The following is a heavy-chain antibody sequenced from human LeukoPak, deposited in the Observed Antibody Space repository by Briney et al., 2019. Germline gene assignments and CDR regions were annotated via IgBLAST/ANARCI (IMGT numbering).Heavy chain of an antibody. D-gene: IGHD1-14*01. Sequence: SQTLSLTCAISGDSVSSNSAAWSRIRQSPSRGLEWLGTTYYRSKWYNDYAVSVKSRITINPDTSKNQFSLQLNSVTPEDTAVYYCARDPRTLAFDFWGQGTLVTVSS. CDR1: GDSVSSNSAA. J-gene: IGHJ4*02. CDR3: ARDPRTLAFDF. V-gene: IGHV6-1*01. CDR2: TYYRSKWYN.